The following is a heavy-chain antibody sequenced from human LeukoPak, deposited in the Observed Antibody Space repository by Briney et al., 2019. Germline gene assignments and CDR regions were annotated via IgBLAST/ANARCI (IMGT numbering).Heavy chain of an antibody. CDR2: ISGNSGST. CDR1: RFTFSSYA. Sequence: TGGSLRLSCAASRFTFSSYAMSWVRQAPGKGLEWVSSISGNSGSTYYADSVKGRFTISRDNSKNTVYLQMNSLRAEDTAVYYCAKVSAWAMVGATYFDYWGQGTLVTVSS. D-gene: IGHD1-26*01. V-gene: IGHV3-23*01. J-gene: IGHJ4*02. CDR3: AKVSAWAMVGATYFDY.